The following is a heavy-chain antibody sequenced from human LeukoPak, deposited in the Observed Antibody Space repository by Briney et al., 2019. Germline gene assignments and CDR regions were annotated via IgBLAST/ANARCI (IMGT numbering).Heavy chain of an antibody. CDR3: ARRRYFDGSGYLE. CDR2: IYCGRT. Sequence: PSETLSLTCTVSGGSISSSSYYWDWIRQPPGKGLEWIGTIYCGRTYYSPSLRSRVTMSVDPSNNQFSLTLRSVTAADTALYYCARRRYFDGSGYLEWGQGTLLSVSS. J-gene: IGHJ1*01. V-gene: IGHV4-39*01. CDR1: GGSISSSSYY. D-gene: IGHD3-22*01.